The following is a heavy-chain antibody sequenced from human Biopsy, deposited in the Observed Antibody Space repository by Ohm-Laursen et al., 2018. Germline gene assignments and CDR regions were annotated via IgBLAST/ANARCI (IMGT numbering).Heavy chain of an antibody. D-gene: IGHD1-1*01. CDR1: GYTLTELS. V-gene: IGHV1-24*01. Sequence: ASVKVSCKVSGYTLTELSMHWVRQAPGKGLEWMGGFAPENGKSVYTQNFQARVSMTEDTSTDTAYMELRSLRSEDTAVYYCAADINVWNVNYWGQGTQVTVSS. CDR3: AADINVWNVNY. J-gene: IGHJ4*02. CDR2: FAPENGKS.